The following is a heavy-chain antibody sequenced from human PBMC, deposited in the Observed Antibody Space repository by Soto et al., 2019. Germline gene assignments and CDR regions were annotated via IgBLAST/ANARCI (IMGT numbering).Heavy chain of an antibody. D-gene: IGHD2-21*01. CDR2: IYYSGST. CDR1: GGSISSRGYY. J-gene: IGHJ4*02. V-gene: IGHV4-39*01. Sequence: SETLSLTCTVSGGSISSRGYYWGWIRQPPGKGLEWIGTIYYSGSTYYNPSLKSRVTISVDTSKNQFSLKLSSVTAADTAVYYCARGPPLLWWSQGTLVTVSS. CDR3: ARGPPLLW.